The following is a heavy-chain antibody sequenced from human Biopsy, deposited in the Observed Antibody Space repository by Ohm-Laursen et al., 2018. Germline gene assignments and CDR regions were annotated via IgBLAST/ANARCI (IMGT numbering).Heavy chain of an antibody. CDR3: ARQVDFWSGYVDY. CDR1: GGSISDSTYH. V-gene: IGHV4-39*01. CDR2: IYYSGNT. D-gene: IGHD3-3*01. J-gene: IGHJ4*02. Sequence: SETLSLTCTVSGGSISDSTYHWGWIRQSPGKGLEWIGNIYYSGNTDYSPSLKGRVTISVDTSNNQFSLKLRFVTAADTAVYYCARQVDFWSGYVDYWGQGTLVAVSS.